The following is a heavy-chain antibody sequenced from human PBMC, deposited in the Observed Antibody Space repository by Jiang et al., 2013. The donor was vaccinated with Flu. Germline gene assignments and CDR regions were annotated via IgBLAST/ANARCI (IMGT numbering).Heavy chain of an antibody. V-gene: IGHV2-70*11. J-gene: IGHJ4*02. CDR2: IDWDDDK. Sequence: KPTQTLTLTCTFSGFSLSTSGMCVSWIRQPPGKALEWLARIDWDDDKYYSTSLKTRLTISKDTSKNQVVLTMTNMDPVDTATYYCARSIYSSSPSWGFDYWGQGTLVTVSS. CDR1: GFSLSTSGMC. D-gene: IGHD6-6*01. CDR3: ARSIYSSSPSWGFDY.